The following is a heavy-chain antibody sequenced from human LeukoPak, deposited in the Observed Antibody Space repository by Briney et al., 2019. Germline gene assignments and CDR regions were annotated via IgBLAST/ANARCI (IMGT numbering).Heavy chain of an antibody. V-gene: IGHV4-31*03. Sequence: SETLSLTCTVSGGSISSGGYYWSWIRQHPGKGLEWIGYIYYSGSTYYNPSPKSRVTISVDTSKNQFSLKLSSVTAADTAVYYCAREDYDFWSGHNWFDPWGQGTLVTVSS. J-gene: IGHJ5*02. CDR2: IYYSGST. D-gene: IGHD3-3*01. CDR3: AREDYDFWSGHNWFDP. CDR1: GGSISSGGYY.